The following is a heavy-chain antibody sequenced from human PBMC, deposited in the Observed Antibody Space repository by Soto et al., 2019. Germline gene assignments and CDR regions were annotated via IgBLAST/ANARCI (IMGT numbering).Heavy chain of an antibody. Sequence: PRGSLRLSCAASGFTFSSYGMHWARQAPGKGLEWVAGIWYDGSNKYYADSVTGRFTISRENSKNTLYLQMNSLRAEDTAVYYCARGPTYYDFWSGYLCDYWGQGTLVTVSA. CDR1: GFTFSSYG. CDR2: IWYDGSNK. J-gene: IGHJ4*02. D-gene: IGHD3-3*01. CDR3: ARGPTYYDFWSGYLCDY. V-gene: IGHV3-33*01.